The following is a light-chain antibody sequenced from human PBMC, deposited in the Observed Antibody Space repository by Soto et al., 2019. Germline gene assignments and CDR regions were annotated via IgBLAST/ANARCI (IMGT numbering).Light chain of an antibody. CDR3: LRSYSNTFYV. V-gene: IGLV7-46*01. CDR2: DTN. J-gene: IGLJ1*01. Sequence: QAVVTQEPSLTVAPGGTVTLTCASSTGTVTSGHYVHWFQMKPGQAPRTLIYDTNNKHSWTPSRFAGSLLGGRATLTLSGAQPEDEAEYYCLRSYSNTFYVFGPGTKVTVL. CDR1: TGTVTSGHY.